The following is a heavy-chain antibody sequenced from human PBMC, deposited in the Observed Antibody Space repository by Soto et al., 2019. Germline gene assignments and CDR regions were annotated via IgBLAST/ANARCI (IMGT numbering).Heavy chain of an antibody. CDR1: GFTFSSYA. Sequence: QVQLVESGGGVVQPGRSLRLSCAVSGFTFSSYAMHWVRQAPGKGLEWVALISYDGSDKYSADSVKGRFTISRDNSRKPLYLQMNSLRVEDTAVYYCAREAEANDYWGQGTLVTVSS. J-gene: IGHJ4*02. V-gene: IGHV3-30-3*01. CDR3: AREAEANDY. CDR2: ISYDGSDK.